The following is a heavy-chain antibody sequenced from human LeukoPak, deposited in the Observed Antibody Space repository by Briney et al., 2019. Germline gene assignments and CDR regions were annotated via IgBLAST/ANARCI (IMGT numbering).Heavy chain of an antibody. CDR2: INHSGST. J-gene: IGHJ4*02. CDR3: ARDQRGYSYGYVPLFDY. D-gene: IGHD5-18*01. V-gene: IGHV4-34*01. CDR1: GGSLSGYY. Sequence: SETLSLTCAVYGGSLSGYYWSWIRQPPGKGLEWIGEINHSGSTNYNPSLKSRVTISVDTSENQFSLKLSSVTAADTAVYYCARDQRGYSYGYVPLFDYWGQGTLVTVSS.